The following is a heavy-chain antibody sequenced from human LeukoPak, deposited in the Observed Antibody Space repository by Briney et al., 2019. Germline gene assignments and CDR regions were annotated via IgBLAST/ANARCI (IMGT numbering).Heavy chain of an antibody. CDR1: GSMFNSYW. J-gene: IGHJ4*02. CDR2: IFPGDSET. D-gene: IGHD3-16*02. CDR3: AKMTSGSYRSDLSK. V-gene: IGHV5-51*01. Sequence: GESLQISCKTSGSMFNSYWIAWVRQPPGKGLEWRGIIFPGDSETRYSPSFQGQVTISADKSITTAYLQWPSLKASDTGIYYCAKMTSGSYRSDLSKWGQGTLVTVSS.